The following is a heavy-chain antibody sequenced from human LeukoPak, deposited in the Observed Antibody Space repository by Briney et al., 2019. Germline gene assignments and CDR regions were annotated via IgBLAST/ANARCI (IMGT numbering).Heavy chain of an antibody. CDR1: GYTFTSYD. J-gene: IGHJ6*03. V-gene: IGHV1-8*03. CDR2: MNPNSGNT. D-gene: IGHD1-1*01. CDR3: ARVQQLRDAYYYYYYYMDA. Sequence: ASVKVSCKASGYTFTSYDINWVRQATGQGLEWMGWMNPNSGNTGYAQKFQGRVTITRNTSISTAYMELSSLRSEDTAVYYCARVQQLRDAYYYYYYYMDAWGKGTTVTVSS.